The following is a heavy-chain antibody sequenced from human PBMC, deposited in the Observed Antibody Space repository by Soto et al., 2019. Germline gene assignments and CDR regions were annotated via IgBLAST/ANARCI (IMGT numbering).Heavy chain of an antibody. CDR1: GYSFTSYW. Sequence: GESLKISCKGSGYSFTSYWIGWVRQMPAKGLEWMGIIYPGDSDTRYSPSFQGQVTISADKSISTAYLQWSSLKASDTAMYYCARLCSGGSCYAYYGMDVWGQGTTVTVSS. J-gene: IGHJ6*02. CDR2: IYPGDSDT. V-gene: IGHV5-51*01. D-gene: IGHD2-15*01. CDR3: ARLCSGGSCYAYYGMDV.